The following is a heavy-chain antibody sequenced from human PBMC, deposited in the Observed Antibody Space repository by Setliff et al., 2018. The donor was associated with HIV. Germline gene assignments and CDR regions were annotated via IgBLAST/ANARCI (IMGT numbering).Heavy chain of an antibody. Sequence: PSETLSLTCTLKGVPLSDYYWNWIRQSPGKGLEWIVEVNHNGNINYNPSLKSRVTVSVDTSKTQYSLKMISVTAADTAMYYCAISIVGVTSEMYWAQGTLVTVSS. V-gene: IGHV4-34*01. J-gene: IGHJ4*02. CDR1: GVPLSDYY. D-gene: IGHD2-21*02. CDR3: AISIVGVTSEMY. CDR2: VNHNGNI.